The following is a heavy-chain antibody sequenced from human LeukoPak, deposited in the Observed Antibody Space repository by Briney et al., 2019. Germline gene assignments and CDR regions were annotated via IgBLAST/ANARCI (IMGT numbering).Heavy chain of an antibody. Sequence: SETLSLTCTVSGGSISSYYWSWLRQPAGKGLEWSGHIYTSGSTNYNPSLMSRVTMSVDTSKNQLSLKLNSVTAADTAVYYCARGSSGWSNSWFDPWGQGTLVTVSS. D-gene: IGHD6-19*01. CDR2: IYTSGST. J-gene: IGHJ5*02. V-gene: IGHV4-4*07. CDR3: ARGSSGWSNSWFDP. CDR1: GGSISSYY.